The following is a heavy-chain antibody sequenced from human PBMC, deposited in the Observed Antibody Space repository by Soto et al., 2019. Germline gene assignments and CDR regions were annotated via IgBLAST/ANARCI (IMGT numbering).Heavy chain of an antibody. V-gene: IGHV3-23*01. CDR2: ISGSGHTI. CDR3: ARDDPFDF. CDR1: GFTFSGYA. J-gene: IGHJ4*02. Sequence: QAGGSLRLSCRTSGFTFSGYAMTWVRQAPGKGLQWVAAISGSGHTIWYTDSVTGRFTISRDNSKYTLYLQMDSLRHEDSAVYFCARDDPFDFWGQGTQVTVSS.